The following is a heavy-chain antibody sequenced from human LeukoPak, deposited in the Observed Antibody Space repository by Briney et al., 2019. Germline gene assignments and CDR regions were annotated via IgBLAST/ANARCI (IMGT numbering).Heavy chain of an antibody. J-gene: IGHJ6*02. D-gene: IGHD3-22*01. V-gene: IGHV3-30-3*01. CDR1: GFTFSSYA. CDR3: AKSSGPGGYYYYGMDV. Sequence: GGSLRLSCAASGFTFSSYAMHWVRQAPGKGLEWVAVMSYDGSNKYYADSVRGRFTISRDNSKSTLYLQMNSLRAEDTAVYYCAKSSGPGGYYYYGMDVWGQGTTVTVSS. CDR2: MSYDGSNK.